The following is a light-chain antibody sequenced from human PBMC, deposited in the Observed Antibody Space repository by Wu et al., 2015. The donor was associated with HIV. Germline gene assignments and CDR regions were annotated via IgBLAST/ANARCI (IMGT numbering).Light chain of an antibody. CDR2: GAS. CDR1: QSVSSSY. V-gene: IGKV3-20*01. J-gene: IGKJ4*01. Sequence: EIVLTQSPGTLSLSPGERATLSCRASQSVSSSYLAWYQQKPGQAPRLVMSGASSRATGIPDRFSGSGSGTDFTLTISRLEPEDFAVYYCQQYGSSPDTFGGGTKVEIK. CDR3: QQYGSSPDT.